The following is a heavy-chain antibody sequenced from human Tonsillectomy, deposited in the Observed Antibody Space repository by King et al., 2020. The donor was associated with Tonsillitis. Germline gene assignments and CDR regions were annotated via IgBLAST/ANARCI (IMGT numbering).Heavy chain of an antibody. D-gene: IGHD3-22*01. J-gene: IGHJ4*02. CDR2: ISGSVGST. CDR3: AKDGGGYYDSSGYFDY. V-gene: IGHV3-23*04. Sequence: VQLVESGGGLVQPGGSLRLSCAASGFTFSSYAMSWVRQAPGKGLEWVSAISGSVGSTYYADTVKCRFTISRDNSKNTLYLQMNSLRAEDTAVYYCAKDGGGYYDSSGYFDYWGQGTLVTVSS. CDR1: GFTFSSYA.